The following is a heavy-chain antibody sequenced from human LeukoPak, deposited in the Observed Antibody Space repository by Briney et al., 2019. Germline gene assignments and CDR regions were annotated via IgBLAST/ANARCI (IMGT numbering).Heavy chain of an antibody. CDR1: GFSFSDYE. D-gene: IGHD1-26*01. J-gene: IGHJ4*02. V-gene: IGHV3-48*03. Sequence: GGSLRLSCVVSGFSFSDYEMSWVRQAPGMGLEWISYISKSGDIRRYADAVKSRFAISRDNAKNSVCLQMNSLRADDTGLYFCAGGPQYSGSYGDWGQGSLVTVSS. CDR2: ISKSGDIR. CDR3: AGGPQYSGSYGD.